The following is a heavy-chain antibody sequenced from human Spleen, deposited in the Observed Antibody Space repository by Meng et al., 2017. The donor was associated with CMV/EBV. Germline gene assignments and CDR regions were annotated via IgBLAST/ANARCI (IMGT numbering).Heavy chain of an antibody. V-gene: IGHV4-59*01. J-gene: IGHJ4*02. CDR1: GGSISSYY. Sequence: GSLRLSCTVSGGSISSYYWSWIRQSPGKGLEWIGEVYYSGSTDYNPSLKSRVTISVDTSKNQFSLRLSSVTAADTAVYYCARFSSGYYASFFDFWGQGTLVTVSS. CDR3: ARFSSGYYASFFDF. CDR2: VYYSGST. D-gene: IGHD3-22*01.